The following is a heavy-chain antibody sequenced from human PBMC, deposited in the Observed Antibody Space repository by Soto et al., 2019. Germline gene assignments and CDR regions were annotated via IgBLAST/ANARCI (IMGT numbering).Heavy chain of an antibody. D-gene: IGHD2-2*01. J-gene: IGHJ4*02. CDR1: GFTFYNYA. V-gene: IGHV3-23*01. Sequence: EVQVLESGGGLVQPGGSLRLSCAASGFTFYNYAMGWVRQAPGKGLEWVSAITGSGSDTYYVDSVEGRFTISRDNSENTLYLQMNSLRAEDTAIYYCAKLGSSSWSPHYYFDYWGQGTLVTVSS. CDR2: ITGSGSDT. CDR3: AKLGSSSWSPHYYFDY.